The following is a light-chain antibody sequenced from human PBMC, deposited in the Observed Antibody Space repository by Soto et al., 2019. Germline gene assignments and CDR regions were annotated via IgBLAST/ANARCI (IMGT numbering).Light chain of an antibody. Sequence: DIQMTQSPSTLSASVGDRVTITCRASQSISSWLAWYQQKPVKAPKLLIYDVSSLESGVPSRFSGSGSGTEFTLTISSLQPADFATYYCQQYNTFWTFGQGTKVDIK. J-gene: IGKJ1*01. V-gene: IGKV1-5*01. CDR2: DVS. CDR1: QSISSW. CDR3: QQYNTFWT.